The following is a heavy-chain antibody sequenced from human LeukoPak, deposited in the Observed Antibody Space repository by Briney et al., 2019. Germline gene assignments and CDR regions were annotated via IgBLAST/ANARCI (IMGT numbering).Heavy chain of an antibody. Sequence: GGSLRLSCAASGFTFSNAWMTWVRQAPGKGLEWVGRIKSKSDGCTTDYAAPVKGRFTISRDDSKNTVYLQMNSLKTEDTAMFYCTTYTMGAFDSWGQGTLVTVSS. V-gene: IGHV3-15*01. CDR3: TTYTMGAFDS. CDR2: IKSKSDGCTT. CDR1: GFTFSNAW. J-gene: IGHJ4*02. D-gene: IGHD3-10*01.